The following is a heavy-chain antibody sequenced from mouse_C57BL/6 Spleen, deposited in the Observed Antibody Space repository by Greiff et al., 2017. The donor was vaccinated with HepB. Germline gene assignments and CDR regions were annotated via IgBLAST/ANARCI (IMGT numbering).Heavy chain of an antibody. J-gene: IGHJ4*01. CDR2: INPSNGGT. CDR3: ARVVYYGNYAYAMDY. D-gene: IGHD2-1*01. Sequence: QVQLQQPGTELVKPGASVKLSCKASGYTFTSYWMHWVKQRPGQGLEWIGNINPSNGGTNYNEKLKSKATLTVDKSSSTAYMQLSSLTAEDSAVYYCARVVYYGNYAYAMDYWGQGTSVTVSS. CDR1: GYTFTSYW. V-gene: IGHV1-53*01.